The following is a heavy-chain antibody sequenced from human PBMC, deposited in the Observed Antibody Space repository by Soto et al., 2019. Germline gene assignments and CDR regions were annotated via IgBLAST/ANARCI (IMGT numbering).Heavy chain of an antibody. CDR1: GFSLTSRGVG. Sequence: QITLKESGPTLVKPTQTLTLTCTFSGFSLTSRGVGVGWIRQPPGEALECLALIYCDDDTRYSPSLRSRLTITMDTSKSQVVVSLTNVNPVDTASYFGAHGNYYGEYGGGFGYWGQGTLVTVS. D-gene: IGHD4-17*01. CDR3: AHGNYYGEYGGGFGY. J-gene: IGHJ4*02. V-gene: IGHV2-5*02. CDR2: IYCDDDT.